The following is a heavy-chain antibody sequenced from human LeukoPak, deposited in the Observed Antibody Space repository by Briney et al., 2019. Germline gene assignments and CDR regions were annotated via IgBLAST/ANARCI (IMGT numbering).Heavy chain of an antibody. D-gene: IGHD4-17*01. V-gene: IGHV3-9*01. CDR1: GFTFDDYA. CDR3: AKAEGYGAPSLYYYYYGMDV. J-gene: IGHJ6*02. Sequence: GGSLRLSCAASGFTFDDYAMHWVRQAPGKGLEWVSGISWNSGSIGYADSVKGRFTISRDNAKNSLYLQMNSLRAEDTALYYCAKAEGYGAPSLYYYYYGMDVWGQGTTVTVSS. CDR2: ISWNSGSI.